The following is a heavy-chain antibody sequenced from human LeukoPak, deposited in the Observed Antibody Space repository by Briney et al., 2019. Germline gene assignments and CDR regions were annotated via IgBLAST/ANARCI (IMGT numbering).Heavy chain of an antibody. CDR1: GFTFSSYT. CDR2: ITSGSSYI. J-gene: IGHJ4*02. Sequence: PGGSLRLSCAASGFTFSSYTMTWVRQAPGKGLEWVSSITSGSSYIYYADSVRGRFTVSRDNANMSVSLQMNSLRAEDTAVYYCARDVHADKGGDFWGQGILVTVSS. V-gene: IGHV3-21*01. D-gene: IGHD3-16*01. CDR3: ARDVHADKGGDF.